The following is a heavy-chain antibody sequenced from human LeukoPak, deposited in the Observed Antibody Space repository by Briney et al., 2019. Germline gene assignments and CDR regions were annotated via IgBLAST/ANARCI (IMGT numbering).Heavy chain of an antibody. CDR2: IIPILGIA. V-gene: IGHV1-69*04. Sequence: GASVKVSCKASGGTFSSYAISWVRQAPGQGLEWMGRIIPILGIANYAQKFQGRVTITADKSTSTAYMELSSLRSEDTAVYYRARVSPNSGYDSTEYWGQGTLVTVSS. CDR3: ARVSPNSGYDSTEY. J-gene: IGHJ4*02. CDR1: GGTFSSYA. D-gene: IGHD5-12*01.